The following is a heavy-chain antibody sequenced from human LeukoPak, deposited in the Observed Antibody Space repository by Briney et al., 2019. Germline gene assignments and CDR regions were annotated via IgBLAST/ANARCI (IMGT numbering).Heavy chain of an antibody. D-gene: IGHD3-3*01. CDR3: ARAYYDFWNPNWFDP. J-gene: IGHJ5*02. CDR1: GGSISSGSYY. V-gene: IGHV4-61*02. Sequence: SQTLSLTCTVSGGSISSGSYYWSWIRQPAGKGLEWIGSIYYSGSTYYNPSLKSRVTISVDTSKNQFSLKLSSVTAADTAVYYCARAYYDFWNPNWFDPWGQGTLVTVSS. CDR2: IYYSGST.